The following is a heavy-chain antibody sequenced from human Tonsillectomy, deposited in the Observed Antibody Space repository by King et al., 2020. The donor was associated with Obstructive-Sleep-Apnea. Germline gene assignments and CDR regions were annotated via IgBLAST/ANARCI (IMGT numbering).Heavy chain of an antibody. J-gene: IGHJ6*01. V-gene: IGHV3-49*03. Sequence: VQLVESGGGLVQPGRSLRLSCTASGFTFGDYAMSWFRQAPGKGLEWVGFIRSNTFGGTTEYAASVIDRFTISRDDSKSIAYLQMNSLKTEYTAVYYCTSEVRGMDVWGQGTTVTVSS. CDR3: TSEVRGMDV. CDR1: GFTFGDYA. CDR2: IRSNTFGGTT.